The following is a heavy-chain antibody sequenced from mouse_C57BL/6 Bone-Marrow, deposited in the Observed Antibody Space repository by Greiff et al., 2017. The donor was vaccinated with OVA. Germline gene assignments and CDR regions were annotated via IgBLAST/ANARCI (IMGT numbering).Heavy chain of an antibody. Sequence: VKLMESGAELVRPGASVKLSCKASGYTFTDYYISWVKQRPGQGLEWIARIYPGSGNIYYNEKLKGKATLTADKSSSTAYMQLSSLTSDDSAVYFCARSERLRDSFDYWGQGTTLTVSS. CDR2: IYPGSGNI. V-gene: IGHV1-76*01. CDR1: GYTFTDYY. D-gene: IGHD2-2*01. J-gene: IGHJ2*01. CDR3: ARSERLRDSFDY.